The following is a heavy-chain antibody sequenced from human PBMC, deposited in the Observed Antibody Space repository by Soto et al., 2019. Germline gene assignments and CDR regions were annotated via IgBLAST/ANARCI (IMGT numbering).Heavy chain of an antibody. D-gene: IGHD3-3*01. CDR2: ISANNGNT. CDR1: GYTFTSYG. Sequence: ASVKVSCKASGYTFTSYGISWVRQAPVQGLEWMGWISANNGNTSYAQKLQGRVTMTTDKSTSTAYMELSSLRSEDTAVYYCARDSIFGVVISLVSEPLGMDVWGQGTTVTVSS. CDR3: ARDSIFGVVISLVSEPLGMDV. J-gene: IGHJ6*02. V-gene: IGHV1-18*04.